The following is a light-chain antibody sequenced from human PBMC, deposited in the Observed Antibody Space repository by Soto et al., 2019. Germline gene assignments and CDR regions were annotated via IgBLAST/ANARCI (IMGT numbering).Light chain of an antibody. CDR3: ATWDDSLNGPV. V-gene: IGLV1-44*01. Sequence: QSVLTQPPSASGTPGQRVTISCSGSSSNIGGNTVNWYQQVPGTAPKLLIYSNNHRPSGVPDRFSGSKSGTSASLAISGLQSEDEADYYCATWDDSLNGPVFGGGTKLTVL. CDR2: SNN. J-gene: IGLJ2*01. CDR1: SSNIGGNT.